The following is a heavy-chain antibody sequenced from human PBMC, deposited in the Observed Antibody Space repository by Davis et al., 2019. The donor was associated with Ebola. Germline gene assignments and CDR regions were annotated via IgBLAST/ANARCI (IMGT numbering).Heavy chain of an antibody. CDR1: GFTVSSNY. D-gene: IGHD1-20*01. Sequence: GESLKISCAASGFTVSSNYMSWVRQAPGKGLEWVSVLYSGGSTYYADSVKGRFTISRHNSKNTLYLQMNSLRAEDTAVYYCAKRYNWNPYYYYGMDVWGQGTTVTVSS. J-gene: IGHJ6*02. CDR2: LYSGGST. V-gene: IGHV3-53*04. CDR3: AKRYNWNPYYYYGMDV.